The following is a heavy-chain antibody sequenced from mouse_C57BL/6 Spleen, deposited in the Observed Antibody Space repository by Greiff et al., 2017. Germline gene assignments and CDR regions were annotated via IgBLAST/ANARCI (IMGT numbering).Heavy chain of an antibody. V-gene: IGHV1-47*01. D-gene: IGHD1-1*01. CDR3: ARGGFGSSYSYWYFDV. Sequence: QVQLQQSGAELVKPGASVKMSCKASGYTFTTYPIEWMKQNHGKSLEWIGNFHPYNDDTKYNEKFKGKATLTVEKSSSTVYLELSRLTSDDSAVYYCARGGFGSSYSYWYFDVWGTGTTVTVSS. CDR2: FHPYNDDT. J-gene: IGHJ1*03. CDR1: GYTFTTYP.